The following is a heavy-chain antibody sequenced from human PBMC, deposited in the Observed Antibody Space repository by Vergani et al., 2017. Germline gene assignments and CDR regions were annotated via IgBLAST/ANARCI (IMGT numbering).Heavy chain of an antibody. D-gene: IGHD2-2*01. CDR3: AKELPRQDIVVVPAAKAPGRGGY. V-gene: IGHV3-23*01. J-gene: IGHJ4*02. Sequence: EVQLLESGGGLVQPGGSLRLSCAASGFTFSSYAMSWVRQAPGKGLEWVSAISGSGGSTYYADSVKGRFTISRDNSKNTLYLQMNSLRAEDTAVYYCAKELPRQDIVVVPAAKAPGRGGYWGQGTLVTVSS. CDR2: ISGSGGST. CDR1: GFTFSSYA.